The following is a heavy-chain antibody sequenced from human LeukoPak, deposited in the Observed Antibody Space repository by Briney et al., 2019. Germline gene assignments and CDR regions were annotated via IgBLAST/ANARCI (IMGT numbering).Heavy chain of an antibody. D-gene: IGHD5-18*01. Sequence: GESLKISCKGSGYSFTSYWIGWVRQMPGKGLEWMGIICPGDSDTRYSPSFQGQVTISDDKSISTAYLQWSSLKASDTAMYYRARSRDTSMANDAFDIWGQGTMVTVSS. J-gene: IGHJ3*02. CDR2: ICPGDSDT. CDR1: GYSFTSYW. CDR3: ARSRDTSMANDAFDI. V-gene: IGHV5-51*01.